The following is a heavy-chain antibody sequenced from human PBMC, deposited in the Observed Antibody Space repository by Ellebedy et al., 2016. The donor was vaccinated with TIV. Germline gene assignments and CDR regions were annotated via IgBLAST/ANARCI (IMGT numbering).Heavy chain of an antibody. CDR1: GSTIRAHW. J-gene: IGHJ4*02. D-gene: IGHD5-24*01. CDR2: ISTSSHDI. V-gene: IGHV3-21*01. CDR3: ARDRDGY. Sequence: GESLKISXVASGSTIRAHWMNWVRQAPGKGLEWVSFISTSSHDIYYADSVKGRFTISRDNAKNSLYLQMNSLRAEDTAVYYCARDRDGYWGQGTLVTVSS.